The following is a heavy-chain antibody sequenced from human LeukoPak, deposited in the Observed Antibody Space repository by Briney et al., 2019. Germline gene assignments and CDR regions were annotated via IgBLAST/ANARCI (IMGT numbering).Heavy chain of an antibody. Sequence: PSETLSLTCAVSGGSISSSNWWSWVRQPPGKGLEWIGEIYHSGSTNYNPSLKSRVTISVDKSKNQFSLKLSSVTAADTAVYYCARDLSSGWSPRHFDYWGQGTLVTVSS. J-gene: IGHJ4*02. V-gene: IGHV4-4*02. CDR2: IYHSGST. CDR1: GGSISSSNW. CDR3: ARDLSSGWSPRHFDY. D-gene: IGHD6-19*01.